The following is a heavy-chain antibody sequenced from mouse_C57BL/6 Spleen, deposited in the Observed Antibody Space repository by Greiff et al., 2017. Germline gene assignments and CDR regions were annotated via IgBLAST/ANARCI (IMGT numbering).Heavy chain of an antibody. J-gene: IGHJ2*01. CDR3: ARWGNITGTLFDY. CDR2: IDPSDSYT. D-gene: IGHD4-1*01. CDR1: GYTFTSSW. V-gene: IGHV1-69*01. Sequence: QVQLQQPVAELVMPGASVKLSCKASGYTFTSSWMHWVKQRPGQGLEWIGEIDPSDSYTNYTQKFKGKSTLTADKSSSTAYMQLSSLTSEDSAVYYCARWGNITGTLFDYWGQGTTLTVAS.